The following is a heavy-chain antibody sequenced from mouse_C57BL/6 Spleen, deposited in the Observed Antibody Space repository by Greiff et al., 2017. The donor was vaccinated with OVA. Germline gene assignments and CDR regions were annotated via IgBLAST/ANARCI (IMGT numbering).Heavy chain of an antibody. CDR3: ARSICYLHGSRLYYVDF. D-gene: IGHD1-1*01. V-gene: IGHV1-39*01. J-gene: IGHJ2*01. Sequence: EVQLQQSGPELVKPGASVKISCKASGYSFTDYNMHWVKQSNGKSLEWIGVIDPNYSTTSYNQKFKGKATLTVDKSSSTAYMQLNSLTSEDSAVYYCARSICYLHGSRLYYVDFWAQSTTLPLFS. CDR1: GYSFTDYN. CDR2: IDPNYSTT.